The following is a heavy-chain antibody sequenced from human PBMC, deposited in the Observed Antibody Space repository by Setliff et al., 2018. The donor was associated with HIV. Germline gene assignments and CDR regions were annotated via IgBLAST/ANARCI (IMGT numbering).Heavy chain of an antibody. CDR3: AKRGGYSYVRAFDI. J-gene: IGHJ3*02. CDR2: ISDSGGST. CDR1: GFTFSNYA. V-gene: IGHV3-23*01. Sequence: GESLKISCAASGFTFSNYAMSWVRQAPGKGLEWVAGISDSGGSTDYADSVKDRFTISRDNSKNTLFLQMNSLGAEDTAVYFCAKRGGYSYVRAFDIWGQGTMVTVSS. D-gene: IGHD5-18*01.